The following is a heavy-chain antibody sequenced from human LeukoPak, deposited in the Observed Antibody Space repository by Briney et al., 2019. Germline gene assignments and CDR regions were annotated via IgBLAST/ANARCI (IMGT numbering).Heavy chain of an antibody. J-gene: IGHJ4*02. CDR3: AKDGAPYSGYGGFDY. V-gene: IGHV3-43*01. Sequence: GGSLRLSCAASGFTFDDYTMHWVRQAPGKGLEWVSLISWDGGSTYYADSVKGRFTISRDNSKNSLYLQMNSLRTEDTALYYCAKDGAPYSGYGGFDYWGQGTLVTAS. CDR2: ISWDGGST. CDR1: GFTFDDYT. D-gene: IGHD5-12*01.